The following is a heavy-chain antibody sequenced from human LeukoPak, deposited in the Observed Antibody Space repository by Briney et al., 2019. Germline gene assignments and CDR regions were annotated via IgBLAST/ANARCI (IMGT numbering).Heavy chain of an antibody. D-gene: IGHD3-16*02. Sequence: SETSSLTCTISGGSVSDYYWSWIRQSPGKGLEWIGYIYYTGSTTYNPSLKSRVTISVDTSKKQFSLKVSSVTAADTAVYYCARDYIWGSYRYMDVWGKGTTVTISS. CDR2: IYYTGST. CDR3: ARDYIWGSYRYMDV. J-gene: IGHJ6*03. V-gene: IGHV4-59*02. CDR1: GGSVSDYY.